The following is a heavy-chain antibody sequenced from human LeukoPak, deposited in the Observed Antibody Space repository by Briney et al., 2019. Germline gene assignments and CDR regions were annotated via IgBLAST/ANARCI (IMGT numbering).Heavy chain of an antibody. CDR1: GYTFTSYG. J-gene: IGHJ4*02. V-gene: IGHV1-18*01. D-gene: IGHD5-18*01. Sequence: ASVKVSCKASGYTFTSYGISWVRQAPGQGLEWMGWISAYNGNTNYAQKLQGRVTMTTDTSTSTAYMELRSLRSDDTAVYYCARGKELSGYSYEIFDYWGQGTLVTVSS. CDR2: ISAYNGNT. CDR3: ARGKELSGYSYEIFDY.